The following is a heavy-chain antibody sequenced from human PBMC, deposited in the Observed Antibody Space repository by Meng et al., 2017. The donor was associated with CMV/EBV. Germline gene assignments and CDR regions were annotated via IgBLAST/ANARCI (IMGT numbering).Heavy chain of an antibody. V-gene: IGHV3-30*02. J-gene: IGHJ4*02. CDR2: IRYDGSNK. CDR3: ARAGAFPIPVLRYFDSGEYYFDY. Sequence: GGSLRLSCAASGFTFSSYGMHWVRQAPGKGLEWVAFIRYDGSNKYYVDSVKGRFTISRDNAKNSLYLQMNSLRAEDTAVYYCARAGAFPIPVLRYFDSGEYYFDYWGQGTLVTVSS. CDR1: GFTFSSYG. D-gene: IGHD3-9*01.